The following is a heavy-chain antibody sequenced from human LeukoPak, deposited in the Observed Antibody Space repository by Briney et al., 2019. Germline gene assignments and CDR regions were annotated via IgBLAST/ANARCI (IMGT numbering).Heavy chain of an antibody. Sequence: PGGSLRLSCAASGFTFSSYWMSWVRQAPGKGLGWVANIKQDGSEKYYVDSVKGRFTISRDNAKNSLYLQMNSLRAEDTAVYYCARGRIAAAGYIDYWGQGTLVTVSS. D-gene: IGHD6-13*01. J-gene: IGHJ4*02. CDR1: GFTFSSYW. CDR3: ARGRIAAAGYIDY. CDR2: IKQDGSEK. V-gene: IGHV3-7*01.